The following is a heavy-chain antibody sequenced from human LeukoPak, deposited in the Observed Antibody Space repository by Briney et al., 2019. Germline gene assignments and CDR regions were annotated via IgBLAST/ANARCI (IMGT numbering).Heavy chain of an antibody. Sequence: VASVKVSRKFSGYTLTELSMHCVRQAPGKGLEWMGGFDPEDGETIYAQKFQGRVIMTEDTSTDTAYMELSSLRSEDTAVYYCATLTAVTLDYWGQGTLVTVSS. D-gene: IGHD4-17*01. CDR1: GYTLTELS. CDR2: FDPEDGET. J-gene: IGHJ4*02. V-gene: IGHV1-24*01. CDR3: ATLTAVTLDY.